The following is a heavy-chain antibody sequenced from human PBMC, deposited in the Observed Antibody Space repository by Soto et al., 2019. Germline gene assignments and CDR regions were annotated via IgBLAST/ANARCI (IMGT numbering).Heavy chain of an antibody. J-gene: IGHJ4*02. CDR1: GFTFSTYA. V-gene: IGHV3-23*01. CDR3: TKEWYSTGWHGRQS. CDR2: ISGSGDST. D-gene: IGHD6-19*01. Sequence: EVQVLESGGGLVQPGGSLRLSCAASGFTFSTYAMSWVRQAPGKGLEWVSTISGSGDSTYYGDSVKGRFTISRDNSRNTLSLQMSGPRVEDTAVYYCTKEWYSTGWHGRQSCGQGTLVIVSS.